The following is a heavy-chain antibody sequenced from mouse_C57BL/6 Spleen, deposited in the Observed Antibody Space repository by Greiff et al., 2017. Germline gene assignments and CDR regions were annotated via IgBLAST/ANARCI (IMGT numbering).Heavy chain of an antibody. CDR2: IDPSDSYT. J-gene: IGHJ2*01. V-gene: IGHV1-50*01. D-gene: IGHD3-3*01. CDR3: AGWDSFDY. Sequence: QVQLKQPGAELVKPGASVKLSCKASGYTFTSYWMQWVKQRPGQGLEWIGEIDPSDSYTNYNQKFKGKATLTVDTSSSTAYMQLSSLTSEDSAVYYCAGWDSFDYWGQGTTLTVSS. CDR1: GYTFTSYW.